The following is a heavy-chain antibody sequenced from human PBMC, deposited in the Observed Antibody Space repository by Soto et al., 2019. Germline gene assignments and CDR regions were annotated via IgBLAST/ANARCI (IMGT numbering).Heavy chain of an antibody. CDR2: ISGSGDNT. CDR1: GFTFSSYA. V-gene: IGHV3-23*01. Sequence: EVQLLESGGGLVQPGGSLRLSCAASGFTFSSYAMNWVRQAPGKGLEWVSVISGSGDNTYYADSVRGRFTISRDNSRNTLYLRMNSLRAEDTAVYCCAKRAHGLYFDYWAREPWSPSPQ. CDR3: AKRAHGLYFDY. J-gene: IGHJ4*02.